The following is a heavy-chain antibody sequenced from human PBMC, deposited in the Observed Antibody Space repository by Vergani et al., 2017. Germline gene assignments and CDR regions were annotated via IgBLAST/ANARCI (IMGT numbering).Heavy chain of an antibody. CDR1: GFNFSTYN. D-gene: IGHD2-8*01. CDR2: VTSNSRSQ. V-gene: IGHV3-48*01. CDR3: ARQSRDVFCTNGVCPLGY. J-gene: IGHJ4*02. Sequence: VRLVETGGGVVQPGGSLRLSCVASGFNFSTYNMNWVRQAPGKGLEWVSSVTSNSRSQSYADSVKGRFTISRDNAKNSLHLQMNNLRAEDTAVYYCARQSRDVFCTNGVCPLGYWGQGALVTVSS.